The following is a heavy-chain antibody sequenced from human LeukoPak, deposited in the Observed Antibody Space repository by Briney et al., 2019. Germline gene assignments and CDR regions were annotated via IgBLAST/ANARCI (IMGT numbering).Heavy chain of an antibody. J-gene: IGHJ4*02. CDR3: YYYDSSGYYPQTKIDY. D-gene: IGHD3-22*01. CDR2: ISGSGGST. V-gene: IGHV3-23*01. CDR1: GFSFSAYS. Sequence: GGSLRLSCAAFGFSFSAYSMNWVRQAPGKGLEWVSGISGSGGSTYYADSVKGRFTISRDNSKNTVYLQMNSLRAEDTAVYYCYYYDSSGYYPQTKIDYWGQGTLVTVSS.